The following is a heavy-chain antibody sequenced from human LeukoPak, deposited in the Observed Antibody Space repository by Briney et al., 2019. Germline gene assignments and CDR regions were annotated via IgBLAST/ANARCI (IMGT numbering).Heavy chain of an antibody. V-gene: IGHV3-15*07. J-gene: IGHJ4*02. CDR2: IKSETNGGTA. D-gene: IGHD7-27*01. CDR3: TTNPGTWGDF. CDR1: GLTFSNAW. Sequence: GGSLRLSCAASGLTFSNAWMNWVRQAPGKGLEWVAHIKSETNGGTADYAAAVEGRFTISRDDSKNTLYLQMNSLKIEDTAVYFCTTNPGTWGDFWGQGRLVTVSS.